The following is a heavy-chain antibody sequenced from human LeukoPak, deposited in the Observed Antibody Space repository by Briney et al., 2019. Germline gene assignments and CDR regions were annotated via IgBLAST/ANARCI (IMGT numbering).Heavy chain of an antibody. V-gene: IGHV3-30*02. Sequence: GGSLRLSSAASGFTFSSYAMSWVRQAPGKGLEWVAFIRYDGSNKFYADSVKGRFTISRDNPRNTLYLQMNSLRAEDTAMYHCAKEWELTYWGQGTLVTVSS. CDR1: GFTFSSYA. J-gene: IGHJ4*02. CDR2: IRYDGSNK. D-gene: IGHD1-26*01. CDR3: AKEWELTY.